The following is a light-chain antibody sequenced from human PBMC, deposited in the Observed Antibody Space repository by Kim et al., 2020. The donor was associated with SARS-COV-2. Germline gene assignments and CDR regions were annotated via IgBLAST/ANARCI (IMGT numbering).Light chain of an antibody. Sequence: VTIPCTRSSGSIASNNVQWYQQRPGSAPTTVIYDDNQRPSGVPARFSASIDSSSNSASLTISGLTTEDEADYYCQSYDDRIPNVVFGGGTQLTVL. V-gene: IGLV6-57*03. CDR3: QSYDDRIPNVV. J-gene: IGLJ2*01. CDR1: SGSIASNN. CDR2: DDN.